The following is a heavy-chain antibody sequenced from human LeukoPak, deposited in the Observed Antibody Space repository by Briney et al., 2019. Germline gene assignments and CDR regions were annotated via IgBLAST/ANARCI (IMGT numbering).Heavy chain of an antibody. Sequence: ASVTVSCKASGYNFILHGISWVRQAPGQGLEWMGWNKPNSGDTNYAQKFQGRVTMTRDTSISTAYMDLSRLRSDDTAVYYCARGRKYTSGYRVTELGSGYSDYWGQGTLVTVSS. CDR1: GYNFILHG. J-gene: IGHJ4*02. CDR2: NKPNSGDT. CDR3: ARGRKYTSGYRVTELGSGYSDY. D-gene: IGHD5-18*01. V-gene: IGHV1-2*02.